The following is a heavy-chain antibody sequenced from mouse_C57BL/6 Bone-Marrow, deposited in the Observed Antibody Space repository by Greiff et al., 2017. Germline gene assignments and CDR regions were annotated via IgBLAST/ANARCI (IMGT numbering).Heavy chain of an antibody. D-gene: IGHD6-5*01. V-gene: IGHV1-55*01. CDR1: GYTFTSYW. CDR3: ARYGESYARYAMDG. J-gene: IGHJ4*01. CDR2: IYPGSGST. Sequence: VQLQQSGAELVKPGASVKMSCKASGYTFTSYWITWVKQRPGQGLEWIGDIYPGSGSTNYNEKFKSKATLTVDTSSSTAYMQLSSLTSEDSAVYYCARYGESYARYAMDGWGQGASVAV.